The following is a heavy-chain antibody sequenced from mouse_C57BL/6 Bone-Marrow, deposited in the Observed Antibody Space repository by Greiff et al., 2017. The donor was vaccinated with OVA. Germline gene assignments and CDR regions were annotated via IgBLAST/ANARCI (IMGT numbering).Heavy chain of an antibody. CDR1: GFNIKDDY. D-gene: IGHD1-2*01. J-gene: IGHJ2*01. Sequence: VQLKQSGAELVRPGASVKLSCTASGFNIKDDYMHWVKQRPEQGLEWIGWIDPENGDTEYASKFQGKATITADTSSTTAYLQLSSLTSEDTAVYYCTWGLLRLYFDYWGQGTTLTVSS. CDR2: IDPENGDT. V-gene: IGHV14-4*01. CDR3: TWGLLRLYFDY.